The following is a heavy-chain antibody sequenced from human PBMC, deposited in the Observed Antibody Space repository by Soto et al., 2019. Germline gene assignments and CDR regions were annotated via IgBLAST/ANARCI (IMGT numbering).Heavy chain of an antibody. J-gene: IGHJ2*01. CDR2: ISGGGDAT. CDR3: ARKVSGSTVRPDLWDFDL. D-gene: IGHD3-10*01. Sequence: EVQLLDSGGGLVQPGGSLRLSCAASGFTFSGYALTWVRQAPGKGLEWVSAISGGGDATFYAGSVKGRFTISRENSKNALYLQMNTLRADDTAVYYCARKVSGSTVRPDLWDFDLWGRGTRVTGS. CDR1: GFTFSGYA. V-gene: IGHV3-23*01.